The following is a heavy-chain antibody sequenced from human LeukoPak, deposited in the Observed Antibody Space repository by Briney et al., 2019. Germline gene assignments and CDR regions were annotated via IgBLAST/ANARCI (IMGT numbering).Heavy chain of an antibody. CDR2: ISSSGSTV. V-gene: IGHV3-48*03. J-gene: IGHJ4*02. CDR1: GFTFSSYE. D-gene: IGHD6-19*01. CDR3: AKVSVAGHLYYFDY. Sequence: PGGSLRLSCAASGFTFSSYEMNWVRQAPGKGLEWVSYISSSGSTVYYTDSVKGRFTISRDNSKNTLYLQVNSLRAEDTAVYYCAKVSVAGHLYYFDYWGQGTLVTVSS.